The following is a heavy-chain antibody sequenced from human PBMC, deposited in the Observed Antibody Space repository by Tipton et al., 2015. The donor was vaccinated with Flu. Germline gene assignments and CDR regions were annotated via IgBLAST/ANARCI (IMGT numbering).Heavy chain of an antibody. CDR1: GGSISDNNYY. Sequence: TLSLTCAVYGGSISDNNYYWGWIRQPPGKGLEWIGYLHYSGSTTYNPSLKSRVTIAEGTSMTQFSLSLRSVTAADTAVYYCARAVYGAFDAFDIWGRGTMVTVSS. V-gene: IGHV4-61*05. CDR3: ARAVYGAFDAFDI. J-gene: IGHJ3*02. CDR2: LHYSGST. D-gene: IGHD4/OR15-4a*01.